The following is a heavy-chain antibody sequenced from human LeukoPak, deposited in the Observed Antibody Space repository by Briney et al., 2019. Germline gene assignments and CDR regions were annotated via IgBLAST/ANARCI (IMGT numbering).Heavy chain of an antibody. V-gene: IGHV3-30*18. J-gene: IGHJ3*02. CDR1: GFTFSRYG. CDR2: ISYDESNT. CDR3: AKPSPTVTIGSGGNAFDI. Sequence: GGSLRLSCVASGFTFSRYGMHWVRQAPGKGLEWVAVISYDESNTHYADFVKGRFTISRDNSKNTLYLQMNSLRAEDTAMYYCAKPSPTVTIGSGGNAFDIWGQGTMVTVSS. D-gene: IGHD4-17*01.